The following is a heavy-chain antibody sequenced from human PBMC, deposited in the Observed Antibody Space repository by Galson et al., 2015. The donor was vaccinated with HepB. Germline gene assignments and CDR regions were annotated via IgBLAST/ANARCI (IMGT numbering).Heavy chain of an antibody. CDR1: GFTFSSYA. J-gene: IGHJ6*02. D-gene: IGHD6-19*01. Sequence: SLRLSCAASGFTFSSYAMHWVRQAPGKGLEWVAVISYDGSNKYYADSVKGRFTISRDNSKNTLYLQMNSLRAEDTAVYYCARDSLREWLVANPFWFGHYYYGVDVWGQGTTVTVSS. V-gene: IGHV3-30-3*01. CDR3: ARDSLREWLVANPFWFGHYYYGVDV. CDR2: ISYDGSNK.